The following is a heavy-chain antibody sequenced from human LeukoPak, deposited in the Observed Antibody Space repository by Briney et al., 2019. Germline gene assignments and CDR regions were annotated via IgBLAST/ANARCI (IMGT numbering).Heavy chain of an antibody. V-gene: IGHV3-30-3*01. Sequence: GRSLRLSCAASGFTFSSYAMHWVRQAPGKGLEWVAVISYDGSNKYYADSVKGRFTISRDNSKNTLYLQMNSLRAEDTAVYYCTRVQLWLIGMDVWGQGTTVTVSS. D-gene: IGHD5-18*01. CDR2: ISYDGSNK. CDR3: TRVQLWLIGMDV. J-gene: IGHJ6*02. CDR1: GFTFSSYA.